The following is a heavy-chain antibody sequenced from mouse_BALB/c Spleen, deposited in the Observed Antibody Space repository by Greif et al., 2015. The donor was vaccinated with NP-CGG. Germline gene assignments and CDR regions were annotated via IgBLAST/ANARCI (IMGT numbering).Heavy chain of an antibody. V-gene: IGHV1-54*01. CDR2: INPGSGGT. Sequence: QVQLKQSGAELVRPGTSVKVSCKASGYAFTNYLIEWVKQRPGQGLEWIGVINPGSGGTNYNEKFKGKATLTADKSSSTAYMQLSSLTSDDSAVYFCARGYYYYGRFDYWGQGTTLTVSS. CDR3: ARGYYYYGRFDY. CDR1: GYAFTNYL. D-gene: IGHD1-1*01. J-gene: IGHJ2*01.